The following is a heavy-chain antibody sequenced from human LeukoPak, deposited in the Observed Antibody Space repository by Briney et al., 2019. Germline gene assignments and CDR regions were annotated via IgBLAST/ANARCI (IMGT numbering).Heavy chain of an antibody. Sequence: GGSLRLSCAASGFTFSSYGMHWVRQAPGKGLEWVAVIWYDGSNKYYADSVKGRFTISRDNSKNTLYLQMNSLRAEDTAVYYCAKGGGSSGWNSKEGGFDYWGQGTLVTVSS. J-gene: IGHJ4*02. CDR3: AKGGGSSGWNSKEGGFDY. CDR1: GFTFSSYG. D-gene: IGHD6-19*01. V-gene: IGHV3-33*06. CDR2: IWYDGSNK.